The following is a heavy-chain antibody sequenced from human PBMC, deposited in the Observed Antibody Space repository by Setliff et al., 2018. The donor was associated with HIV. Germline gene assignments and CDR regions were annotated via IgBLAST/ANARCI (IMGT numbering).Heavy chain of an antibody. CDR3: ARGSMSMVMFILVSAFDI. V-gene: IGHV1-8*02. J-gene: IGHJ3*02. Sequence: ASVKVSCKASGYSFTTHDINWVRQSPGQGLEWMGWMNPDSGNTFYAQKFKGRVTMTRDTSPNTAYMELSSLTSYDTAVYFCARGSMSMVMFILVSAFDIWGQGTLVTVSS. CDR1: GYSFTTHD. CDR2: MNPDSGNT. D-gene: IGHD2-21*01.